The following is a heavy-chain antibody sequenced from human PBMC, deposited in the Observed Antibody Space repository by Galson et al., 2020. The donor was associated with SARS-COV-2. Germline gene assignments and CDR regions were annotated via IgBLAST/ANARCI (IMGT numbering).Heavy chain of an antibody. Sequence: GGSLRLSCAAYGFTFSSYAMHWVRQAPGKGLEWVAVISYDGSNKYYADSVKGRFTMSRDNSKNTLYLQMNSLRAEDTAVYYCARTYSGSYLSYFDYWGQGTLVTVSS. D-gene: IGHD1-26*01. J-gene: IGHJ4*02. V-gene: IGHV3-30*04. CDR3: ARTYSGSYLSYFDY. CDR2: ISYDGSNK. CDR1: GFTFSSYA.